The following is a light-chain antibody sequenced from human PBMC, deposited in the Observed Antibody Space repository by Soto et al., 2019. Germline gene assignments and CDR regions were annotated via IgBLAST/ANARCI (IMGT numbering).Light chain of an antibody. CDR1: QSVSSN. Sequence: EIVMTQSPATLSLSPGESATLSCRASQSVSSNLAWYQQKTGQAPRLLIYGESTRATGIPDRFSGSGSGTELNLTISRLQSEDFAVYYCQKYNNWPRTCGQGTKVDIK. CDR3: QKYNNWPRT. J-gene: IGKJ1*01. CDR2: GES. V-gene: IGKV3-15*01.